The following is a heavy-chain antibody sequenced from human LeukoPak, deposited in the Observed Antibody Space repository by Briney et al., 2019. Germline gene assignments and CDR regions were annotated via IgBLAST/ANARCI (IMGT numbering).Heavy chain of an antibody. CDR2: IYPGDSDT. Sequence: GESLKISCKGSGYSFTSYWIGWVRQMPGKGLEWMGIIYPGDSDTRYSPSFQGQVTISADKSISTAYLQWSSLKASDTAMYYCARSTSSSWYDYYYYYGMDVWGLGTTVTVSS. CDR3: ARSTSSSWYDYYYYYGMDV. CDR1: GYSFTSYW. D-gene: IGHD6-13*01. J-gene: IGHJ6*02. V-gene: IGHV5-51*01.